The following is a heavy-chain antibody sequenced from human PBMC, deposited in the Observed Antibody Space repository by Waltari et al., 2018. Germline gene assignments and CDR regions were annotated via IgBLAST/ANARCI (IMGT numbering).Heavy chain of an antibody. V-gene: IGHV3-23*04. CDR3: AKVQGSGNYRFDF. Sequence: EVQLVASGGDIVQPGGSLRLSCAASGFTFNSYAMSWVRQAPGKGAECVSSIMWTGNTAYYADSVKGRFTVSRDNSKSTLYLQMSSLTAEDTAVYYCAKVQGSGNYRFDFWGQGTLVTVSS. D-gene: IGHD3-10*01. CDR1: GFTFNSYA. CDR2: IMWTGNTA. J-gene: IGHJ4*02.